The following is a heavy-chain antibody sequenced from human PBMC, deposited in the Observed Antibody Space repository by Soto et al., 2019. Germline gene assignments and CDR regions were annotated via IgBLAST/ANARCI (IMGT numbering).Heavy chain of an antibody. V-gene: IGHV4-39*01. J-gene: IGHJ6*02. D-gene: IGHD3-3*01. CDR2: IYYSGST. CDR1: GGSISSSSYY. Sequence: KPSETLSLTCTVSGGSISSSSYYWGWIRQPPGKGLEWIGSIYYSGSTYYNPSLKSRVTISVDTSKNQFSLKLSSVTAADTAVYYCARHGKDCDFWSGYYEYYYYYGMDVWGQGTTVTVS. CDR3: ARHGKDCDFWSGYYEYYYYYGMDV.